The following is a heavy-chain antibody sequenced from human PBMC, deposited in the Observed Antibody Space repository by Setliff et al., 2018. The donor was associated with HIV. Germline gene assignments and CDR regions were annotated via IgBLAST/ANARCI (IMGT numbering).Heavy chain of an antibody. CDR3: ARDISYGSNWPDY. CDR2: IKHDGGEAHYDGSYK. V-gene: IGHV3-33*08. J-gene: IGHJ4*02. Sequence: PGGSLRLSCAASGFTFSTFWMTWVRQSPEKGLEWVASIKHDGGEAHYDGSYKYYADSVKGRFTISRDNSKNTLSLQMNSLRVEDTAVYYCARDISYGSNWPDYWGQGTLVTVSS. D-gene: IGHD6-19*01. CDR1: GFTFSTFW.